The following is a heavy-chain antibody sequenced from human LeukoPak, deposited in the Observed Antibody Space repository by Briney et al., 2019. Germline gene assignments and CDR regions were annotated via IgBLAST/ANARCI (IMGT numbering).Heavy chain of an antibody. D-gene: IGHD3-22*01. CDR3: ARGGMNGAYYYDSSGYPDY. CDR2: ISSSSSTI. Sequence: LAGGSLRLSCAASGFTFSSYSMNWVRQAPGKGLEWVSYISSSSSTIYYADSVKGRFTISRDNAKNSLYLQMNSLRAEDTAVYYCARGGMNGAYYYDSSGYPDYWGQGTLVTVSS. V-gene: IGHV3-48*01. CDR1: GFTFSSYS. J-gene: IGHJ4*02.